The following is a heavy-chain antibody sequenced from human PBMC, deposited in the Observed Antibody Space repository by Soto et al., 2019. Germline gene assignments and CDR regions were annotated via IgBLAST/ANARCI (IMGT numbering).Heavy chain of an antibody. CDR2: VYYSGSS. CDR3: ARMSHFYYKWYFDL. CDR1: GGSINNNGYY. V-gene: IGHV4-30-4*01. Sequence: QPQESGPGLVKPSQTLSLTFSVSGGSINNNGYYWSWIRQTPGKGLEWIGYVYYSGSSDYIPSLKIRLSMSIDKSKTQCQLKLNSVTAADTATYYCARMSHFYYKWYFDLWGRGTLVAVSS. J-gene: IGHJ2*01. D-gene: IGHD3-10*01.